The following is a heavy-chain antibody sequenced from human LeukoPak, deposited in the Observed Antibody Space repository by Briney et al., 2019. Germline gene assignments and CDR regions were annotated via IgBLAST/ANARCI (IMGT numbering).Heavy chain of an antibody. CDR2: IYHSGST. V-gene: IGHV4-4*02. J-gene: IGHJ4*02. CDR3: ARVTDYGAGSYSLRFDY. D-gene: IGHD3-10*01. Sequence: SETLSLTCAVSGGSISSGNWWSWLRQPPGKGLEWIGEIYHSGSTNYNPSLKSRVTMPVDKSKNQFSLKLSSLTAADTAVYYCARVTDYGAGSYSLRFDYWGQGTLVTVSS. CDR1: GGSISSGNW.